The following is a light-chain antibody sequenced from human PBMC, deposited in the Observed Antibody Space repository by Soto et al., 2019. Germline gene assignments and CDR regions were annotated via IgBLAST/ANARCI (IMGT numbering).Light chain of an antibody. CDR2: DAS. Sequence: IVCTLSTSPLSLSRCGRGTLSFRASHGVSSYLAWYQQKPGQAPMLLISDASNRATGIPARFSGSGPGTDFTLTISSLEPEDFAVYYCQQRSNWTFGQGTKVDIK. CDR1: HGVSSY. CDR3: QQRSNWT. J-gene: IGKJ1*01. V-gene: IGKV3D-11*01.